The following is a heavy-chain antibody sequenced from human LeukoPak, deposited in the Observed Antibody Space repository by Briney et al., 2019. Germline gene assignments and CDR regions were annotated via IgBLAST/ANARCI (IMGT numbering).Heavy chain of an antibody. CDR3: AREGDYSSTKEGDAFDI. CDR1: VYSISSGYY. V-gene: IGHV4-38-2*02. D-gene: IGHD2-2*01. CDR2: IYHSGST. Sequence: PSETLSLTCAVSVYSISSGYYWGWIRQPPGEGLGWIESIYHSGSTYYNPSLRSRVTISVDTSKNQFSLKLSSVTAADTAVYYYAREGDYSSTKEGDAFDIWGQGTMVTVSS. J-gene: IGHJ3*02.